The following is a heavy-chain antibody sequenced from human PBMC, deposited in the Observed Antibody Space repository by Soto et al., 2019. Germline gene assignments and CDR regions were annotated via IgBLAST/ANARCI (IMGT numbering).Heavy chain of an antibody. CDR2: INSDGSST. V-gene: IGHV3-74*01. CDR3: ARESEDLTSNFDY. Sequence: PGGSLRLSCAASGFTFSSYWMHWVRQAPGKGLVWVSRINSDGSSTSYADSVKGRFTISRDNAKNSLYLEMNSLSAEDTAVYYCARESEDLTSNFDYWGQGTLVTVSS. J-gene: IGHJ4*02. CDR1: GFTFSSYW.